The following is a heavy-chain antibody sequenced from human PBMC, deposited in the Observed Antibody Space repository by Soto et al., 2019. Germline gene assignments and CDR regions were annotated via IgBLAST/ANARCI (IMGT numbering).Heavy chain of an antibody. D-gene: IGHD2-21*02. J-gene: IGHJ6*02. CDR2: INAGNGNT. CDR1: GYTFTSYA. V-gene: IGHV1-3*01. CDR3: ARNAPPPDCGGDCYSQGGMDV. Sequence: ASVKVSCKASGYTFTSYAMHWVRQAPGQRLEWMGWINAGNGNTKYSQKFQGRVTITRDTSASTAYMELSSLRSEDTAVYYCARNAPPPDCGGDCYSQGGMDVWGQGTTVTVSS.